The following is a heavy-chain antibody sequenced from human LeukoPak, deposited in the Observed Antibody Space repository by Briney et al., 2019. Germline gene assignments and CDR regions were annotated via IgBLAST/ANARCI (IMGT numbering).Heavy chain of an antibody. CDR2: ISYDGSNK. CDR1: GFTFSSYA. CDR3: ARGPRSLGGTFDY. J-gene: IGHJ4*02. Sequence: GGSLRLSCAASGFTFSSYAMHWVRQAPGKGLEWVAVISYDGSNKYYADSVKGRFTISRDNSKNTLYLQMNSLRAEDTAVYYCARGPRSLGGTFDYWGQGTLVTVSS. V-gene: IGHV3-30*04. D-gene: IGHD3-16*01.